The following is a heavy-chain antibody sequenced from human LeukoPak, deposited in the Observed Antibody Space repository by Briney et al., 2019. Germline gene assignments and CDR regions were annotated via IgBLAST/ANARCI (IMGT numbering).Heavy chain of an antibody. V-gene: IGHV3-53*01. J-gene: IGHJ6*04. Sequence: GGYLRLSCAASGFTVSSNYMSWVRQAPGKGLEWVSVIYSGGSTYYADSVKGRFTISRGNSKNTLYLQMNSLRAEDTAVYYCARETDGSGRPYYYYGMDVWGKGTTVTVSS. CDR3: ARETDGSGRPYYYYGMDV. CDR1: GFTVSSNY. D-gene: IGHD3-10*01. CDR2: IYSGGST.